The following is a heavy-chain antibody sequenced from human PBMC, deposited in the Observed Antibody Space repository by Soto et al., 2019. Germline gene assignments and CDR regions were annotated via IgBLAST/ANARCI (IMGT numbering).Heavy chain of an antibody. CDR1: GFTFSSYG. J-gene: IGHJ4*02. Sequence: QVQLVESGGGVVQPGRSLRLSCAASGFTFSSYGMHWVRQAPGKGLEGVAVISYDGSNKYYADSVKGRFTISRDNSKNTLYLQMNGLRAEYTAVYYCAKDRGGSSAPSPFDYWGQGTLVTVSS. CDR3: AKDRGGSSAPSPFDY. CDR2: ISYDGSNK. V-gene: IGHV3-30*18. D-gene: IGHD6-6*01.